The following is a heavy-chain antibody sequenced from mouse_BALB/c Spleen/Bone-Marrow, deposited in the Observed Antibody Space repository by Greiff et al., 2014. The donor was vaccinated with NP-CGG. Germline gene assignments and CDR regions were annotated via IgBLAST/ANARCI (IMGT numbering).Heavy chain of an antibody. Sequence: VQLQQSGAVLVKPGASVKMSCKASGYTFTSYWMHWGKKRPGQGLEWIGAIYPGNSDTSYNQKFKGKAKLTAVTSTSTAYMELSSLTNEDSAVYYCTRYYYRFSAWFAYWGQGTLVTVSA. CDR1: GYTFTSYW. V-gene: IGHV1-5*01. CDR3: TRYYYRFSAWFAY. CDR2: IYPGNSDT. D-gene: IGHD2-14*01. J-gene: IGHJ3*01.